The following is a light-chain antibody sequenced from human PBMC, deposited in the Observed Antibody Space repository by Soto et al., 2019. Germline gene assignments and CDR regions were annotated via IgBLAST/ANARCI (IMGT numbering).Light chain of an antibody. V-gene: IGKV1-39*01. CDR3: QQKGA. CDR1: QSISSY. CDR2: AAS. J-gene: IGKJ4*01. Sequence: DIQMTQSPSSLSASVGDRVTITCRASQSISSYLNWYQQKPGKAPKLLIYAASSLQSGVPSRFSGSGSGTDFTLTISSLPPEDFATYYCQQKGAFGGGTKVEIK.